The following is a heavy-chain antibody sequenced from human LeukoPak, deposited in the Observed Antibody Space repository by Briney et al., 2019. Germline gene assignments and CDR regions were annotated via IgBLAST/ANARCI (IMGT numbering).Heavy chain of an antibody. CDR1: GYTFTSYT. Sequence: ASVKVSCKASGYTFTSYTIHWVRQAPGQSLEWMGWISAYNGNTNYAQKLQGKVTMTTDTSTSTAYMELRSLRSDDTAVYYCARVGTDYYYYYMDVWGKGTTVTISS. CDR3: ARVGTDYYYYYMDV. CDR2: ISAYNGNT. D-gene: IGHD1-1*01. V-gene: IGHV1-18*01. J-gene: IGHJ6*03.